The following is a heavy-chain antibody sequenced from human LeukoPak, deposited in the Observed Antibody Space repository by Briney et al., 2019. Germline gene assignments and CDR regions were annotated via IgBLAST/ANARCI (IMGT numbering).Heavy chain of an antibody. J-gene: IGHJ3*02. CDR1: GGSISSYY. CDR3: ATRIAAASAAFDI. Sequence: PSETLSLTCTVSGGSISSYYWSWIRQPPGKGLEWIGYIYYSGGTNYNPSLKSRVTISVDTSKNQFSLKLSSVTAADTAVYYCATRIAAASAAFDIWGQGTMVTVSS. D-gene: IGHD6-13*01. V-gene: IGHV4-59*01. CDR2: IYYSGGT.